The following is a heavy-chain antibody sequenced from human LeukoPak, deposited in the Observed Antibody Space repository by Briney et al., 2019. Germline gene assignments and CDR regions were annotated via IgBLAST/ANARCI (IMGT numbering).Heavy chain of an antibody. CDR2: IKNDGREK. CDR3: VRDVSDENDSASRMHLDS. D-gene: IGHD2-15*01. CDR1: GFTFSNYW. J-gene: IGHJ4*02. V-gene: IGHV3-7*01. Sequence: KPGGSLRLSCAASGFTFSNYWMTWVRQAPGKGLEWVANIKNDGREKHYVDSVKGRFAISRDNARNSLFLQMNSLRAEDTAVYYCVRDVSDENDSASRMHLDSWGQGTLVSVSS.